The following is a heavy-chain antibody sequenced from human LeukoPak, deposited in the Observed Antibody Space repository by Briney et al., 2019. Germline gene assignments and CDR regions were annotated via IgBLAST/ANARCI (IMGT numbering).Heavy chain of an antibody. D-gene: IGHD1-26*01. CDR3: ARDRYPLVG. V-gene: IGHV3-7*03. CDR1: RFIFSNYW. CDR2: IDEDGGEK. J-gene: IGHJ4*02. Sequence: PGGSLRLSCAASRFIFSNYWMTWVRQAPGKGLEWVANIDEDGGEKHYVDSVKGRFTISRDNARNSLYLQMNSLRVEDTALYYCARDRYPLVGWGQGTLVTVSS.